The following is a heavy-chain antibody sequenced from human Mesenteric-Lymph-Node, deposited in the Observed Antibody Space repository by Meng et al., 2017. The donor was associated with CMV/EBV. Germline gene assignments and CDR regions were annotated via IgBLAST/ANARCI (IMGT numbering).Heavy chain of an antibody. D-gene: IGHD5-12*01. V-gene: IGHV4-4*02. J-gene: IGHJ4*02. CDR3: ARRYSAYEYFDY. CDR1: GDSIDSSYW. Sequence: AFSGDSIDSSYWWSWVRQSPGKGLEWIGEIYHLGSTNYSPSLQSRVILSVNKSRNHFSLKLTSVTPADTAMYYCARRYSAYEYFDYWGQGTLVTVSS. CDR2: IYHLGST.